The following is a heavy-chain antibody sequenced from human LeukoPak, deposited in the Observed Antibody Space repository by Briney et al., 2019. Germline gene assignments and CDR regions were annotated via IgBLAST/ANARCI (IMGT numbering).Heavy chain of an antibody. D-gene: IGHD5-24*01. CDR2: IKQDGSEK. Sequence: GGSLRLSCAPSGFIVTDAWMSWVRQAPGKGLEWVANIKQDGSEKYYVDSVKGRFTISRDNAKNSLYLQLNSLRAEDTAVYYCARDTRPVEMATVDYWGQGALVTVSS. V-gene: IGHV3-7*01. J-gene: IGHJ4*02. CDR1: GFIVTDAW. CDR3: ARDTRPVEMATVDY.